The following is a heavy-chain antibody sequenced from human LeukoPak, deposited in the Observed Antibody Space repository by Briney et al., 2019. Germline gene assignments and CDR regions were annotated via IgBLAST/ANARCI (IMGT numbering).Heavy chain of an antibody. D-gene: IGHD1-26*01. V-gene: IGHV1-69*05. J-gene: IGHJ3*02. CDR1: GGTFSSYA. CDR3: ARVLGGSYYDAFDI. Sequence: SVKVSCKASGGTFSSYAISWVRQAPGQGLEWMGRIIPIFGTANYAQKFQGRVTITTDESTSTAYMELSSLRSEDTAVYYCARVLGGSYYDAFDIWGQGTMVTVSS. CDR2: IIPIFGTA.